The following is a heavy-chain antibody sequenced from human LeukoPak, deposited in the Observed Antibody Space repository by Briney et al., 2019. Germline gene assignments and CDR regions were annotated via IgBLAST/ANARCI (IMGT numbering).Heavy chain of an antibody. Sequence: GASVRVSCKASGYTFTSYYMHWVRQAPGQGLEWMGIINPSGGSTSYAQKLQGRVTMTTDTSTSTAYMELRSLRSDDTAVYYCARGRAVEMATIAWFDPWGQGTLVTVSS. V-gene: IGHV1-46*01. D-gene: IGHD5-24*01. CDR1: GYTFTSYY. CDR2: INPSGGST. CDR3: ARGRAVEMATIAWFDP. J-gene: IGHJ5*02.